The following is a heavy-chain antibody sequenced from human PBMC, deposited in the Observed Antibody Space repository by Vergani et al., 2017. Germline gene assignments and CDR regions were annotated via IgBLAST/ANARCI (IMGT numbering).Heavy chain of an antibody. CDR2: IYYSGST. Sequence: QVQLQESGPGLVKPSETLSLTCTVSGGSISSYYWSWIRQPPGKGLEWIGYIYYSGSTNYNPSLKSRVTISVDTSKNQLSLKLSSVTAADTAVYYCARGRCSGGSCSPGDYWGQGTLVTVSS. V-gene: IGHV4-59*01. D-gene: IGHD2-15*01. CDR3: ARGRCSGGSCSPGDY. J-gene: IGHJ4*02. CDR1: GGSISSYY.